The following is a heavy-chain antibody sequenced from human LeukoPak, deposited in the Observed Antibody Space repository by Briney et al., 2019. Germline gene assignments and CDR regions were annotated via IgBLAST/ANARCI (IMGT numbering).Heavy chain of an antibody. D-gene: IGHD4-17*01. J-gene: IGHJ6*02. CDR3: ARFATSTVTTFTYYYYGMDV. Sequence: PGGSLRLSCAASGFTFSDYYMSWIRQAPGKGLEGVSYISGSGSTIYYADSVKGRFTISRDNAKNSLYLQMNSLRAEDTAVYYCARFATSTVTTFTYYYYGMDVWGQGTTVTVSS. CDR1: GFTFSDYY. CDR2: ISGSGSTI. V-gene: IGHV3-11*01.